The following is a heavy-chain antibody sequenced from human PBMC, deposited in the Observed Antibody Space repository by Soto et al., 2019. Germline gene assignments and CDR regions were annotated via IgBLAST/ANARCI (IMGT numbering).Heavy chain of an antibody. CDR2: INPNSGDT. V-gene: IGHV1-2*02. CDR3: ATRYSYVHF. CDR1: GYAFTGYY. Sequence: ASVKVSCKSSGYAFTGYYIHWVRQAPGQGLEWMGWINPNSGDTNYAQKFQGRVTMTRDTSFGTAYMELSSLRSDDTAVYYCATRYSYVHFWGQGTLVTVSS. D-gene: IGHD5-18*01. J-gene: IGHJ4*02.